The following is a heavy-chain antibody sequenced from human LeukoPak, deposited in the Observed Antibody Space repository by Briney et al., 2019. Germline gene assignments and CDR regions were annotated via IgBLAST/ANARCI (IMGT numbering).Heavy chain of an antibody. CDR2: IHSDGSST. D-gene: IGHD3-10*01. CDR3: ARHNYGYDY. CDR1: GFTFRSYW. V-gene: IGHV3-74*01. Sequence: GGSLRLSCAASGFTFRSYWMHWVHQAPGKGLVWVSHIHSDGSSTSYADSVQGRFTISRDNAKNTLYLQMNSLRAEDTAFYYCARHNYGYDYWGQGTLVTVSS. J-gene: IGHJ4*02.